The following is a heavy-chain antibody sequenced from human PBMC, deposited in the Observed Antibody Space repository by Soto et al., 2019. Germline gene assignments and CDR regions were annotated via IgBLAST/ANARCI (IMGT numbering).Heavy chain of an antibody. Sequence: SETLSLTCTVSGGSISSSSFHWGWIRQPPGKGLEWIGEINHSGSTNYNPSLKSRVTISEDTSKNQFSLKLSSVTAADTAMYYCARDRLHLRGGYIAAAGTGYYFDYWGQGTLVTVSS. D-gene: IGHD6-13*01. V-gene: IGHV4-39*07. J-gene: IGHJ4*02. CDR1: GGSISSSSFH. CDR3: ARDRLHLRGGYIAAAGTGYYFDY. CDR2: INHSGST.